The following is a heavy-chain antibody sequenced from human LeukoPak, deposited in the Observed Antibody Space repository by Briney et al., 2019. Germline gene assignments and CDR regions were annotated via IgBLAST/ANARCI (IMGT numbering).Heavy chain of an antibody. CDR3: AKATPYSNYDNY. D-gene: IGHD4-11*01. CDR2: ICGSGGST. V-gene: IGHV3-23*01. CDR1: RFTFSSYA. J-gene: IGHJ4*02. Sequence: GGALRLSCAASRFTFSSYAISWVRQAPGRGLEWVSAICGSGGSTYYADSVKGPFTISRDNSKNTLYLQMNRLRAEDTAVYYCAKATPYSNYDNYWGQGTLVTVSS.